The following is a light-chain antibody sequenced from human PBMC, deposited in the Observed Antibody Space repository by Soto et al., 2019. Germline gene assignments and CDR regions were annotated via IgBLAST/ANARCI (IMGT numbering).Light chain of an antibody. CDR3: QKYGSSQWK. CDR1: QSVSSSY. J-gene: IGKJ1*01. V-gene: IGKV3-20*01. Sequence: EIVLTQSPVTLSLSPGEIATLSCSASQSVSSSYLASYQQKPGQAPRLLIYGASSRATGIPDRFSGSGSGTDFTLTISRLEPEDFAVYYCQKYGSSQWKFGQGTKVDIK. CDR2: GAS.